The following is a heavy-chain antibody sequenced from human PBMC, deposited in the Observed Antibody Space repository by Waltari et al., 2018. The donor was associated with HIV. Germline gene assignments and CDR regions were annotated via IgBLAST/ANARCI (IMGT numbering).Heavy chain of an antibody. CDR3: ARLQGGYKYGRFDY. D-gene: IGHD5-18*01. J-gene: IGHJ4*02. CDR1: GGSFSDYY. V-gene: IGHV4-34*02. CDR2: INHIGST. Sequence: QVQLQQWGAGLLKSSETLSRTCAVYGGSFSDYYWSWIRQPPGKGLEWIGEINHIGSTKYNPSLKSRVTISVDMSKNQFSLRLTSVTATDTAAYYCARLQGGYKYGRFDYWGQGTLVTVSS.